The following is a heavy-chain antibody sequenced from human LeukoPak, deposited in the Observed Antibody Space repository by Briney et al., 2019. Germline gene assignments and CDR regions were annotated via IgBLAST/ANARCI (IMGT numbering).Heavy chain of an antibody. CDR1: GYTFTIYA. V-gene: IGHV1-3*01. J-gene: IGHJ3*02. D-gene: IGHD5-18*01. CDR2: INAGNGNT. CDR3: ARAQDTAMIFHDAFDI. Sequence: ASVKVSCKASGYTFTIYAMHWVRQAPGQRLEWMGWINAGNGNTKYSQKFQGRVTITWDTSASTAYMELSSLRSEDTAVYYCARAQDTAMIFHDAFDIWGQGTMVTVSS.